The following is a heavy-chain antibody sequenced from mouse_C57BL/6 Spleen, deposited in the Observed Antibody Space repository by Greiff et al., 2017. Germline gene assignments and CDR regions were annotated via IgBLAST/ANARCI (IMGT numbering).Heavy chain of an antibody. V-gene: IGHV5-4*03. CDR3: ARAYYGSSYDYFDF. Sequence: EVKLMESGGGLVKPGGSLKLSCAASGFTFSSYAMSWVRQTPEKRLEWVATISDGGSYTYYPDNVKGRFTISRDNSKNNLDLQMGHLSSEDTSMYYCARAYYGSSYDYFDFWGQGTTLPVSS. CDR1: GFTFSSYA. J-gene: IGHJ2*01. CDR2: ISDGGSYT. D-gene: IGHD1-1*01.